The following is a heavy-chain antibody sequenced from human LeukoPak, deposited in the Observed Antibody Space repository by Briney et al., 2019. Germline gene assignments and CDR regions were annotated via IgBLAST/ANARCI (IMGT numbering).Heavy chain of an antibody. V-gene: IGHV3-74*01. CDR3: ARAGRWLQN. Sequence: EGSLRLSCAASGFTFSNYWMHWVRQVPGKGLVWVSRINSDGSSTTYADSVKGRFTVSRDNAKNTLYMQMNSLRAEDTAVYYCARAGRWLQNWGQGTLVTVSS. CDR2: INSDGSST. CDR1: GFTFSNYW. J-gene: IGHJ4*02. D-gene: IGHD5-24*01.